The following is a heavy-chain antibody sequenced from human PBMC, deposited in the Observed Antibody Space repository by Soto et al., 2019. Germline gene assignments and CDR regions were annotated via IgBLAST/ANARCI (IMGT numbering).Heavy chain of an antibody. CDR1: GFTFDDYA. Sequence: EVQLVESGGGLVQPGRSLRLSCAASGFTFDDYAMHWVRQAPGKGLEGVSGISWNSGSIGYADSVKGRFTISRDNAKNSLYLQMNSLRAEDTALYYCAKGRTQWLLYYLDYWGQGTLVTVSA. V-gene: IGHV3-9*01. D-gene: IGHD2-15*01. CDR2: ISWNSGSI. J-gene: IGHJ4*02. CDR3: AKGRTQWLLYYLDY.